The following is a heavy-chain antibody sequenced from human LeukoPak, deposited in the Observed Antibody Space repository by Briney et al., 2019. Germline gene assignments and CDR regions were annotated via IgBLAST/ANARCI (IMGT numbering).Heavy chain of an antibody. D-gene: IGHD1-26*01. J-gene: IGHJ4*02. CDR1: GFTFSDYW. CDR2: INSDGSST. CDR3: ARVYSGTYYWDLDF. Sequence: GGSLRLSCAASGFTFSDYWMHWVRQAPGKGLVWVSRINSDGSSTTYADSVKGRFTTSRDNAKNTLYLQMNSLRAEDTAVYYCARVYSGTYYWDLDFWGQGSLVSVSS. V-gene: IGHV3-74*01.